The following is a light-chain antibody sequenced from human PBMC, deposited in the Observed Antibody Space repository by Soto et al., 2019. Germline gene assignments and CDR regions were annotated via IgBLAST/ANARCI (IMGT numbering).Light chain of an antibody. Sequence: QLVLTQPPSASGTPGQRVTISCSGSSSNIGSNYVYWYQQLPGTAPKLLIYRNNQRPSGVPDRFSGSKSGTSASLASSGLRSEDEADYYCAAWDDSLRGWVFGGGTKLTVL. CDR1: SSNIGSNY. V-gene: IGLV1-47*01. J-gene: IGLJ3*02. CDR2: RNN. CDR3: AAWDDSLRGWV.